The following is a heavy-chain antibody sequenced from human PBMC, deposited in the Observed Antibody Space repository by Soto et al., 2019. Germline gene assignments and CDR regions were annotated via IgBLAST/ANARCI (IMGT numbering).Heavy chain of an antibody. D-gene: IGHD3-10*01. V-gene: IGHV4-30-2*01. CDR2: IYCSANT. J-gene: IGHJ4*02. CDR1: GGFMRSGDYS. CDR3: AIEAGNHCGSVRLYDY. Sequence: SETLSLTCALSGGFMRSGDYSWSWIRQTPGMGLDSIKYIYCSANTYCNPSRKCRVTISVDRSKHQFSLKLSSMSVAETAVYYCAIEAGNHCGSVRLYDYSGQRILFAVAS.